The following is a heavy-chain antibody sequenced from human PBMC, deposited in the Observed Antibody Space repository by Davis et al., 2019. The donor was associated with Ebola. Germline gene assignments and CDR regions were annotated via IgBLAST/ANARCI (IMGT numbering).Heavy chain of an antibody. V-gene: IGHV3-30*02. Sequence: GESLKISCSASGFIFSTYVMSWVRQAPGKGLEWVAFIRYDGSEKYYADSVKGRFTISRDNSKNTLYLQMNSLRAEDTAVYYCAKDVYFSQPDYWGQGTLVTVSS. CDR2: IRYDGSEK. CDR3: AKDVYFSQPDY. CDR1: GFIFSTYV. D-gene: IGHD2/OR15-2a*01. J-gene: IGHJ4*02.